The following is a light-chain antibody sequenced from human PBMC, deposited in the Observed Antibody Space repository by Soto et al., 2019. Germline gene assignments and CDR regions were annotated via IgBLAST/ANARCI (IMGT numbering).Light chain of an antibody. CDR3: SSYTSSSTVV. J-gene: IGLJ2*01. CDR2: DVS. V-gene: IGLV2-14*01. CDR1: SSDVGGYNY. Sequence: QSALTQPASVSGSPGQSITISCTGTSSDVGGYNYVSWYPQHPGKAPKLMIYDVSNRPSGVSNRFSGSKSVNTASLTISGLQAEDEADYYCSSYTSSSTVVFGGGTKLTVL.